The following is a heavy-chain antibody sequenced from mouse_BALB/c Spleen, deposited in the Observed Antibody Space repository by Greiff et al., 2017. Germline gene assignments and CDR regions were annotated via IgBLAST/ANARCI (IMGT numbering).Heavy chain of an antibody. J-gene: IGHJ4*01. CDR3: ATLTTARDYYAMDY. Sequence: QVQLKQSGPGLVQPSQSLSITCTVSGFSLTSYGVHWVRQSPGKGLEWLGVIWSGGSTDYNAAFISRLSISKDNSKSQVFFKLNSLQANDTAIYYCATLTTARDYYAMDYWGQGTSVTVSS. CDR2: IWSGGST. D-gene: IGHD1-2*01. CDR1: GFSLTSYG. V-gene: IGHV2-2*02.